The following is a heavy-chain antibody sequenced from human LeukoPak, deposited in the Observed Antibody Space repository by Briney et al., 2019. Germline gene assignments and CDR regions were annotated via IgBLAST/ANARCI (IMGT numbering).Heavy chain of an antibody. CDR2: ISSSSSYI. D-gene: IGHD6-25*01. Sequence: GGSLRLSCAASGFTFSSYSMNWVRQAPGKGLEWVSSISSSSSYIYYADSVKGRFTISRDNSKNTLYLQMNSLRAEDTAVYYCPRKYDSSGYFDYWGRGTLVTVSS. CDR1: GFTFSSYS. CDR3: PRKYDSSGYFDY. J-gene: IGHJ4*02. V-gene: IGHV3-21*04.